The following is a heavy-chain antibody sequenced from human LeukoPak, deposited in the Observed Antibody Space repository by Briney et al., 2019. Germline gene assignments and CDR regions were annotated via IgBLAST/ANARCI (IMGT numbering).Heavy chain of an antibody. CDR3: ARQGRPYYYYYMDV. Sequence: ASVKVSCKASGYTFTSYAMNWVRQAPGQGLEWMGGFDPEDGETIYAQKFQGRVTMTEDTSTDTAYMELSSLRSEDTAVYYCARQGRPYYYYYMDVWGKGTTVTVSS. CDR1: GYTFTSYA. J-gene: IGHJ6*03. V-gene: IGHV1-24*01. CDR2: FDPEDGET. D-gene: IGHD1-1*01.